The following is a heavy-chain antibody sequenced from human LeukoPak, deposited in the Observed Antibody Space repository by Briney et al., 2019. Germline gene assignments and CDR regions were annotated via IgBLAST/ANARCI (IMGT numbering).Heavy chain of an antibody. CDR3: ASYSGSYYGFDY. D-gene: IGHD1-26*01. J-gene: IGHJ4*02. V-gene: IGHV3-74*01. CDR1: GFTFSSYW. CDR2: INSDGSST. Sequence: GGSLRLSCAASGFTFSSYWMHWVRQAPGKGLVWVSRINSDGSSTSYADSVKGRFTISRDNAKNTLYLQMNSLRAEDTAVYYCASYSGSYYGFDYWGQGNLLTVSS.